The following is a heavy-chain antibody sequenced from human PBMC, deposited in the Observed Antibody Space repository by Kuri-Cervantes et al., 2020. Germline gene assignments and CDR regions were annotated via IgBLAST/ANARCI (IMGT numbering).Heavy chain of an antibody. CDR1: GFTFSSYW. Sequence: GGSLRLSCAASGFTFSSYWMNWVRQAPGKGLVWVSRINRHGSSSSKTYADSVKGRFTISRDNSKTTLYLQMNSLRAEDTAVYYCASGELDNFYYYYGMDVWGQGTTVTVSS. CDR2: INRHGSSSSK. V-gene: IGHV3-74*01. J-gene: IGHJ6*02. CDR3: ASGELDNFYYYYGMDV. D-gene: IGHD3-10*01.